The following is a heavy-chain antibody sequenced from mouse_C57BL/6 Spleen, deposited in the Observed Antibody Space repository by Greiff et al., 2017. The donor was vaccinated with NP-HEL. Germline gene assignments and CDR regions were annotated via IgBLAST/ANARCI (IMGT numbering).Heavy chain of an antibody. CDR1: GYTFTSYW. CDR3: ARESSSYRYFDV. Sequence: VQLQQPGAELVKPGASVKMSCKASGYTFTSYWITWVKQRPGQGLEWIGDIYPGSGSTNYNEKFKSKATLTVDTSSSTAYMQLSSLTSEDSAVYYCARESSSYRYFDVWGTGTTVTVSS. V-gene: IGHV1-55*01. D-gene: IGHD1-1*01. J-gene: IGHJ1*03. CDR2: IYPGSGST.